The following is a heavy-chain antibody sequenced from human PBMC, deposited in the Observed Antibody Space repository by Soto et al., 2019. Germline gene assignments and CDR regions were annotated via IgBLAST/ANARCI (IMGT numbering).Heavy chain of an antibody. CDR3: ARPPLRFLEWSTDHYMDV. Sequence: SLRLSCAASGFTFSSYSMNWVRQAPGKGLEWVSSISSSSSYIYYADSVKGRFTISRDNAKNSLYLQMNSLRAEDTAVYYCARPPLRFLEWSTDHYMDVWGKGTTVTVSS. D-gene: IGHD3-3*01. CDR1: GFTFSSYS. CDR2: ISSSSSYI. J-gene: IGHJ6*03. V-gene: IGHV3-21*01.